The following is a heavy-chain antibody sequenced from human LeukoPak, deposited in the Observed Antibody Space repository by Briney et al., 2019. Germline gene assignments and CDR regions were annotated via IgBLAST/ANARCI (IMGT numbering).Heavy chain of an antibody. D-gene: IGHD2-15*01. CDR3: ARGGWYYFDY. CDR2: MYTSGST. CDR1: GASISSYY. V-gene: IGHV4-4*07. J-gene: IGHJ4*02. Sequence: PETLSLTCAVSGASISSYYWSWIRQPAGKRLEWIGRMYTSGSTNYNPSLKSRVTMSVDTSKNQFSLKLSSVTAADTAVYYCARGGWYYFDYWGQGTLVTVSS.